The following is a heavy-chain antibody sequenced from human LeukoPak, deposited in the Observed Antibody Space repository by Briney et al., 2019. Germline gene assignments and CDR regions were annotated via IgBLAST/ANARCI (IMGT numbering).Heavy chain of an antibody. CDR3: ARGSNEYYYDSSGYCYPGGSYFDY. CDR2: IIPIFGTA. Sequence: SVKVSCKASGGTFSSYAISWVRQAPGQGLEWMGGIIPIFGTANYAQKFQGRVTITADESTSTAYMELSSLRSEDTAVYYCARGSNEYYYDSSGYCYPGGSYFDYWGQGTLVTVSS. J-gene: IGHJ4*02. D-gene: IGHD3-22*01. CDR1: GGTFSSYA. V-gene: IGHV1-69*13.